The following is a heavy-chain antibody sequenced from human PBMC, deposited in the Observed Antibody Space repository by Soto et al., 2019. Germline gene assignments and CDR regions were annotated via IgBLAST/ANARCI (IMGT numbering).Heavy chain of an antibody. CDR3: ARVRVVVAATGWFDP. CDR1: GGSFSGYY. D-gene: IGHD2-15*01. Sequence: SETLSLTCAVYGGSFSGYYWSWIRQPPGKGLEWIGEINHSGSTNYNPSLKSRVTIPVDTSKNQFSLKLSSVTAADTAVYYCARVRVVVAATGWFDPWGQVTLVTVS. V-gene: IGHV4-34*01. J-gene: IGHJ5*02. CDR2: INHSGST.